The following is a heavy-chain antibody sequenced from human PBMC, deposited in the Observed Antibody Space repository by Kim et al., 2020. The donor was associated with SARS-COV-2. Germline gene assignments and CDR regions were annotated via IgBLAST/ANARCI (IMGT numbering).Heavy chain of an antibody. D-gene: IGHD3-16*01. J-gene: IGHJ4*02. Sequence: GGSLRLSCTASGFTFSYFNMDWVRQAPGKGLEWVSYIGGGGDVIYYADSVKGRFTISRDNAKNSIFLQMNSLRDEDTAIYYCARDGGVVGNIDHWGQGTLVTVSS. CDR1: GFTFSYFN. CDR2: IGGGGDVI. CDR3: ARDGGVVGNIDH. V-gene: IGHV3-48*02.